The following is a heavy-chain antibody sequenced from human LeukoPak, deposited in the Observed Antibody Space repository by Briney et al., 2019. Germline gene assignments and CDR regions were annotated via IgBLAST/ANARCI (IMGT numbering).Heavy chain of an antibody. CDR3: AREQITMVRGVIRRDAFDI. CDR2: INHSGST. V-gene: IGHV4-34*01. Sequence: PSETLSLTCAVSGGSFSGYYWSWIRQPPGKGLEWIGEINHSGSTNYNPSLKSRVTISVDTSKNQFSLKLSSVTAADTAVYYCAREQITMVRGVIRRDAFDIWGQGTMVTVSS. CDR1: GGSFSGYY. J-gene: IGHJ3*02. D-gene: IGHD3-10*01.